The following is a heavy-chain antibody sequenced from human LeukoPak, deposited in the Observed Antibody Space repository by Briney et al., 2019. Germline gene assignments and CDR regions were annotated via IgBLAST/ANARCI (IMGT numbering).Heavy chain of an antibody. D-gene: IGHD1-26*01. J-gene: IGHJ6*03. CDR3: ARNGGSYPYYYYYMDV. Sequence: PGGSLRHSCAASGFTFSSYAMSWVRQAPGKGLEWVSAISGSGGSTYYADSVKGRFTISRDNSKNTLYLQMNSLRAEDTAVYYCARNGGSYPYYYYYMDVWGKGTTVTVSS. CDR1: GFTFSSYA. V-gene: IGHV3-23*01. CDR2: ISGSGGST.